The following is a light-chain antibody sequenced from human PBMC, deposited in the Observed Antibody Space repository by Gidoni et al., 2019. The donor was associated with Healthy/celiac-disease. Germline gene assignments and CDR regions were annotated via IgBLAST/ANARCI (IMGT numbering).Light chain of an antibody. CDR1: QGISSY. J-gene: IGKJ1*01. CDR3: QQYYSYPWT. Sequence: ASGMTQSPSSFSASTGDRVTITCRASQGISSYLAWYQQKPGKAPKLLIYAASTLQSGVPSRFSGSGSGTDFTLTISCLQSEDFATYYCQQYYSYPWTFGQGTKVEIK. V-gene: IGKV1-8*01. CDR2: AAS.